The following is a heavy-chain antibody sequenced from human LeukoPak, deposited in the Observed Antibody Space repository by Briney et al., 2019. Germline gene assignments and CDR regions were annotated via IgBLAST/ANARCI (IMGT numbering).Heavy chain of an antibody. CDR1: GFIFSNYA. CDR3: ARTAITGGFDWLLWKAHYYYYYMDV. V-gene: IGHV3-30*04. D-gene: IGHD3-9*01. CDR2: ISSEGSKK. Sequence: PGGSLRLSCAASGFIFSNYAIHWVRQAPGKGLEWVAVISSEGSKKSYADSVKGRFTISRDNSKNTLYLEMNSVRPQDTAVYYCARTAITGGFDWLLWKAHYYYYYMDVWGKGTTVTVSS. J-gene: IGHJ6*03.